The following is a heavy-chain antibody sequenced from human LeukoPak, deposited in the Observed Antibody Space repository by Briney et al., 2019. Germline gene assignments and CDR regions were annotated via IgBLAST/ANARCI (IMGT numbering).Heavy chain of an antibody. J-gene: IGHJ4*02. CDR1: GFTFSNYA. CDR3: ARGSGSYGWDYFDY. D-gene: IGHD1-26*01. V-gene: IGHV3-23*01. CDR2: FSGSGGGT. Sequence: GGSLRLSCAASGFTFSNYALSWVRQAPGKGPEWVSVFSGSGGGTYYSDSVKGRFTISRDNSKNTLYLQMNSLRADDTAVYYCARGSGSYGWDYFDYWGQGTLVTVSS.